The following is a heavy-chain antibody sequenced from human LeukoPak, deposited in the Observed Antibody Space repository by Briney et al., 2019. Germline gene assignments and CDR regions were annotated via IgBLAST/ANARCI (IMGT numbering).Heavy chain of an antibody. CDR1: GGSFSGYY. J-gene: IGHJ1*01. Sequence: TSETLSLTCAVYGGSFSGYYWSWIRQPPGEGLEWIGEINHSGSTNYNPSLKSRVTISVDTSKNQFSLKLSSVTAADTAVYYCARTGGPGYDILTGYYPAEYFQHWGQGTLVTVSS. CDR2: INHSGST. D-gene: IGHD3-9*01. CDR3: ARTGGPGYDILTGYYPAEYFQH. V-gene: IGHV4-34*01.